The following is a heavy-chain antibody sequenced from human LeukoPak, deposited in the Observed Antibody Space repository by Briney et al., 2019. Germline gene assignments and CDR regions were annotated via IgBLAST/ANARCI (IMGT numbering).Heavy chain of an antibody. J-gene: IGHJ4*02. Sequence: AASVKVSCKVSGYTLTELSMHWVRQAPGQGLEWMGWINPNSGGTNYAQKFQGRVTMTRDTSISTAYMELSRLRSDDTAVYYCARDSDYYDSSGYQDYWGQGTLVTVSS. D-gene: IGHD3-22*01. CDR2: INPNSGGT. V-gene: IGHV1-2*02. CDR3: ARDSDYYDSSGYQDY. CDR1: GYTLTELS.